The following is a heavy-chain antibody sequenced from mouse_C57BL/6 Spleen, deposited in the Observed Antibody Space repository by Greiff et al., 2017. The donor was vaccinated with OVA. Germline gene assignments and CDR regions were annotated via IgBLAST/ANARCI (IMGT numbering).Heavy chain of an antibody. J-gene: IGHJ4*01. CDR3: ARSYYDYDGDYYAMDY. CDR1: GYAFTNYL. CDR2: INPGSGGT. Sequence: VQLQESGAELVRPGTSVKVSCKASGYAFTNYLIEWVKQRPGQGLEWIGVINPGSGGTNYNEKFKGKATLTADKSSSTAYMQLSSLTSEDSAVYFCARSYYDYDGDYYAMDYWGQGTSVTVSS. V-gene: IGHV1-54*01. D-gene: IGHD2-4*01.